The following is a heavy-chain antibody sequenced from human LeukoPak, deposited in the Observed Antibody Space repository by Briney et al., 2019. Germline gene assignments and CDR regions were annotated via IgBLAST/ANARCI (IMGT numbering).Heavy chain of an antibody. J-gene: IGHJ4*02. D-gene: IGHD3-3*01. CDR1: GFTFSSYW. Sequence: GGSLRLSCAASGFTFSSYWTHWVRQAPGKGLVWVSRINSDGSSTSYADSVKGRFTISRDNAKNTLYLQMNSLRAEDTAVYYCARGGVYYDFWSGYNTIDYWGQGTLVTVSS. V-gene: IGHV3-74*01. CDR2: INSDGSST. CDR3: ARGGVYYDFWSGYNTIDY.